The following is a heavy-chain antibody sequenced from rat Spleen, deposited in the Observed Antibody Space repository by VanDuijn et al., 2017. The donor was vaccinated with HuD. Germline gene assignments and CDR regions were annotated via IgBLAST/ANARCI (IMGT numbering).Heavy chain of an antibody. CDR3: TGEGSYYGYNYWYFDF. CDR1: GFSLTSYH. J-gene: IGHJ1*01. D-gene: IGHD1-9*01. Sequence: QVQLKESGPGLVQPSQTLSLTCTVLGFSLTSYHVSWVRPLPGKGLEWIAAISSGGSTYYNSALKSRLSISRDNYKSQVFLKMNSLQTEDTAIYFCTGEGSYYGYNYWYFDFWGPGTMVTVSS. V-gene: IGHV2S12*01. CDR2: ISSGGST.